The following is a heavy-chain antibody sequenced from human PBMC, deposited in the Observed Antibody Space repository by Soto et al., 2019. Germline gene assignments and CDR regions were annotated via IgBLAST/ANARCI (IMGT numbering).Heavy chain of an antibody. J-gene: IGHJ4*02. D-gene: IGHD4-17*01. CDR1: GGSISSSSYY. Sequence: SETLSLTCTVSGGSISSSSYYWGWIRQPPGKGLEWIGSIYYSGSTYYNPSLKSRVTISVDTSKNQFSLKLSSVTAADTAVYYCARHIKVTTSYYSDYGGQGTLVTGSS. CDR3: ARHIKVTTSYYSDY. CDR2: IYYSGST. V-gene: IGHV4-39*01.